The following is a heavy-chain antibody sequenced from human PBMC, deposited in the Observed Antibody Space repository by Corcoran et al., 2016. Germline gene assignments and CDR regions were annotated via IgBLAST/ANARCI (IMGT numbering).Heavy chain of an antibody. CDR2: FYPGDSDI. CDR3: ARSSTSWDYYYYGMDV. J-gene: IGHJ6*02. CDR1: GYSFTTYW. D-gene: IGHD2-2*01. Sequence: EVQLVQSGAEVKKPGESLKMSCKGSGYSFTTYWIGWVRQMPGKGLEWMGMFYPGDSDIRYSPSFQGQVTISADKSISTAYLQWSSLKASDTAMYYCARSSTSWDYYYYGMDVWGQGTTVTVSS. V-gene: IGHV5-51*01.